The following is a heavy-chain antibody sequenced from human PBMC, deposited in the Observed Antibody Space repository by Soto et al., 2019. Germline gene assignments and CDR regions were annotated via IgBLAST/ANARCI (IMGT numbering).Heavy chain of an antibody. CDR1: GGSISSSSYY. CDR2: IYYSGST. CDR3: AILGDSSSWGLDV. V-gene: IGHV4-39*01. Sequence: SETLSLTCTVSGGSISSSSYYWGWIRQPPGKGLEWIGSIYYSGSTYYNPSLKSRVTISVDTSKNQFSLKLSSVTAADTAVYYCAILGDSSSWGLDVWGQGTTVTVSS. J-gene: IGHJ6*02. D-gene: IGHD6-13*01.